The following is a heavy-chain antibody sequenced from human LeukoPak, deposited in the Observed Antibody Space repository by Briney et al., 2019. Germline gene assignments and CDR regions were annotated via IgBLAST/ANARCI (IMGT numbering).Heavy chain of an antibody. CDR1: GFTFSSYG. CDR3: ASDGYHYYYYMDV. V-gene: IGHV3-30*03. Sequence: GGSLRLSCAASGFTFSSYGMSWVRQAPGKGLEWVAVISYDGSNKYYADSVKGRFTISRDNSKNTLYLQMNSLRAEDTAVYYCASDGYHYYYYMDVWGKGTTVTVSS. CDR2: ISYDGSNK. D-gene: IGHD2-2*03. J-gene: IGHJ6*03.